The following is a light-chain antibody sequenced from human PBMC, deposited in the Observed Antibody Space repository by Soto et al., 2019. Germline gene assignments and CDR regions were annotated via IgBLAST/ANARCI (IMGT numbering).Light chain of an antibody. CDR2: GAS. CDR1: QSLSSN. J-gene: IGKJ1*01. V-gene: IGKV3-15*01. Sequence: EIVMTQSPATLSVSPGEGVTLSCRASQSLSSNLAWYQQKPGQAPRLLIYGASTRATGIPARFSGSGSGTEFTLTISSLQSEDFAVYYCQQYNNWWTFGQGTKVEIK. CDR3: QQYNNWWT.